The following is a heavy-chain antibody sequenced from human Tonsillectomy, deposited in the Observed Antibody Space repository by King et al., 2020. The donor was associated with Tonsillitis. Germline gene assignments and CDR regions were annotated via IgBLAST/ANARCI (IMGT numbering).Heavy chain of an antibody. D-gene: IGHD3-22*01. Sequence: QLVQSGAELRKPGASVTVSCRTSGDTFSGHFVHWVRQAQGQGLEWMGWINPNSGDTNYAQNFQGRVTLSGDVSSTTAYMGLSSLRPDDTAVYYCATNAIASDSSAYRDFRHWGQGTLVTVSS. CDR1: GDTFSGHF. J-gene: IGHJ1*01. CDR2: INPNSGDT. V-gene: IGHV1-2*02. CDR3: ATNAIASDSSAYRDFRH.